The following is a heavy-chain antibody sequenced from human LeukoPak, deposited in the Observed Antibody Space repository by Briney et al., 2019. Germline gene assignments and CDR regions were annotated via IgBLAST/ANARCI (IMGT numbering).Heavy chain of an antibody. J-gene: IGHJ6*02. Sequence: PGGSLRLSCAACGVTFSSYGMDWVRQAPGKGLECVAVRWYDGSNEYYADSVKGRFTISRDNSQNTLYLQLNSLRAEDTAVSYCARDVRIRLWFRDYYGLDVWAQGTTVTVSS. CDR1: GVTFSSYG. D-gene: IGHD5-18*01. CDR3: ARDVRIRLWFRDYYGLDV. V-gene: IGHV3-33*01. CDR2: RWYDGSNE.